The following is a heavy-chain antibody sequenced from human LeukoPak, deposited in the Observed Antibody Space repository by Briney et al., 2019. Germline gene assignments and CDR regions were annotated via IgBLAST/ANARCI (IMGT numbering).Heavy chain of an antibody. D-gene: IGHD6-13*01. CDR3: ATLSSGYSSSWYILGDAFDI. V-gene: IGHV1-2*02. CDR2: LNPISGGT. J-gene: IGHJ3*02. CDR1: VGTFSSYA. Sequence: GASVKVSCKASVGTFSSYAISGVRQAPGQGREWMGWLNPISGGTNYAQTFQGRVAMTRDTSTSTVYMELSSLRSEDTAVYYCATLSSGYSSSWYILGDAFDIWGQGTMVTVSS.